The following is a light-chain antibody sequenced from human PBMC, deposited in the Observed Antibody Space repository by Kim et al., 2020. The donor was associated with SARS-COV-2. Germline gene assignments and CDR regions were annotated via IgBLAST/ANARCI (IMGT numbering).Light chain of an antibody. CDR3: QQYGDSRWT. V-gene: IGKV3-20*01. CDR1: QSVSSSH. CDR2: GAS. J-gene: IGKJ1*01. Sequence: APGERATLSCSASQSVSSSHFACFQQKPGQAPRPLIYGASNRATGIPDRLSGSGSGTDFTLTISRLEPEDFAVYYCQQYGDSRWTFGQGTKVDIK.